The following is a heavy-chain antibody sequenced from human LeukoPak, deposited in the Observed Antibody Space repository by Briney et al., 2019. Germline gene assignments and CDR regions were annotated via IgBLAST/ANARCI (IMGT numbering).Heavy chain of an antibody. V-gene: IGHV3-30*02. CDR2: IPYDGTNK. J-gene: IGHJ4*02. CDR3: ASAARSYYFDY. Sequence: GGSLRLSCAVSGFTFNTYGMRWVRQAPGKGLEWVAFIPYDGTNKYHADSVKGRFTISRDNSKNTLYLQMNSLRAEDTAVYYCASAARSYYFDYWGQGTLVTVSS. CDR1: GFTFNTYG. D-gene: IGHD2-2*01.